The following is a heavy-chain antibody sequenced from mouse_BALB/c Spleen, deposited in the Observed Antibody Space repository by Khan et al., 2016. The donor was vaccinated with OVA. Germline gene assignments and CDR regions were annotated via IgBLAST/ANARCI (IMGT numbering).Heavy chain of an antibody. V-gene: IGHV5-9-3*01. CDR1: GFTFSTYA. Sequence: EVELVESGGDLVKPGGSLKLSCSASGFTFSTYAMSWVRQTPEKRLEWVATISSGGDNIFYQDSVKGRFTISRDNANNTLYLKMSSLRYEDTAMYYCARHNYGPFAYWGQGTLVTVAA. D-gene: IGHD1-1*01. CDR3: ARHNYGPFAY. CDR2: ISSGGDNI. J-gene: IGHJ3*01.